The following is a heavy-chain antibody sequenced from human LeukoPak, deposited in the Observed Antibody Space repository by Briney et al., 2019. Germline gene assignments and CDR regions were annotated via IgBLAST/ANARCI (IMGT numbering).Heavy chain of an antibody. V-gene: IGHV4-34*01. J-gene: IGHJ4*02. CDR3: ARGAVMVQVFDY. CDR2: INHSGST. CDR1: GGSFSGYY. D-gene: IGHD5-18*01. Sequence: SETLSLTCAVYGGSFSGYYWSWIRQPPGKGLEWIGEINHSGSTNYNPSLKSRVTISVDTSKNQFSLRLSSVTAADTAVYYCARGAVMVQVFDYWGQGTLVTVSP.